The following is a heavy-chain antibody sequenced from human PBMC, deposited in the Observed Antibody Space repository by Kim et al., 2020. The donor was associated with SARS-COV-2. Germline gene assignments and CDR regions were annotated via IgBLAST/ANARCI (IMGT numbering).Heavy chain of an antibody. CDR3: ARLKGDYYGSGSEVFDY. Sequence: LKSRVTISVDTSKNQFSLKLSSGTAADTAVYYCARLKGDYYGSGSEVFDYWGQGTLVTVSS. J-gene: IGHJ4*02. D-gene: IGHD3-10*01. V-gene: IGHV4-31*02.